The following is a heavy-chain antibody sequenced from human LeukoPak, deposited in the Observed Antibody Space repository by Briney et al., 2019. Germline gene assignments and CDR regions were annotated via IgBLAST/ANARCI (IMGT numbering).Heavy chain of an antibody. J-gene: IGHJ4*02. CDR3: ARGRWELREIDY. V-gene: IGHV1-18*04. Sequence: ASVKVSCKASGYTFTDYYMHWVRQAPGQGLEWMGWISAYNGNTNYAQKLQGRVTMTTDTSTSTAYMELRSLRSDDTAVYYCARGRWELREIDYWGQGTLVTVSS. CDR1: GYTFTDYY. D-gene: IGHD1-26*01. CDR2: ISAYNGNT.